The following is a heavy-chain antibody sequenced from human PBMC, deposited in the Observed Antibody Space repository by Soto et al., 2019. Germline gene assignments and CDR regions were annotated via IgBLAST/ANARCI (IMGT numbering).Heavy chain of an antibody. J-gene: IGHJ4*02. CDR2: ISGSGFKK. CDR1: GFIFENFG. V-gene: IGHV3-23*01. CDR3: AKEYSTSFDY. D-gene: IGHD6-6*01. Sequence: GSLRLSCAASGFIFENFGMSWVRQAPGKGLEWISSISGSGFKKYYADSVKGRFTISTDNHKNTLYLQMNGLRADDTAVHYCAKEYSTSFDYWGQGTPVTVSS.